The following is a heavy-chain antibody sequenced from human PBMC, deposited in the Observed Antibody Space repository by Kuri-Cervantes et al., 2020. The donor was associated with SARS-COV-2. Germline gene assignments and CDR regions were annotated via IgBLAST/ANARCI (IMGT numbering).Heavy chain of an antibody. CDR3: ARDNYKDYGDYNWYFDL. CDR2: IYHSGST. Sequence: SETLSLTCTVYGGSFSGYYWSWIRQPPGKGLEWIGSIYHSGSTYYNPSLKSRVTISVDTSKNQFSLKLSSVTAADTAVYYCARDNYKDYGDYNWYFDLWGRGTLVTVSS. D-gene: IGHD4-17*01. J-gene: IGHJ2*01. V-gene: IGHV4-34*01. CDR1: GGSFSGYY.